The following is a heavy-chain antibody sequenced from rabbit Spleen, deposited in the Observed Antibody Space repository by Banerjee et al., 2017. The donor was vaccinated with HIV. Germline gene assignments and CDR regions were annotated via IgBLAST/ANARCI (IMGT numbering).Heavy chain of an antibody. CDR3: ARDAGSYDYIDVYFNL. D-gene: IGHD8-1*01. CDR1: GFSLSNKYY. J-gene: IGHJ4*01. Sequence: QSLEESGGDLVKPGASLTLTCTASGFSLSNKYYMSWVRQAPGKGLEWIGCIYTGNTKTYYASWAKGRFTISKSSSTTVTLQMTSLTAADTATYFCARDAGSYDYIDVYFNLWGPGTLVTVS. CDR2: IYTGNTKT. V-gene: IGHV1S40*01.